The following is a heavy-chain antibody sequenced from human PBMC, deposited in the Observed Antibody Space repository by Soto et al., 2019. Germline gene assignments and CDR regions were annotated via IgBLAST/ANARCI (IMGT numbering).Heavy chain of an antibody. V-gene: IGHV4-30-4*01. CDR1: GGSISSGDYY. Sequence: SETLSLTCTVSGGSISSGDYYWSWIRQPPGKGLEWIGYIYYSGSTYYNPSLKSRVTISVDTSKNQFSLKLSSVTAADTAVYYCARDKRFLEWLPYGMDVWGQGTTVTVSS. J-gene: IGHJ6*02. CDR3: ARDKRFLEWLPYGMDV. D-gene: IGHD3-3*01. CDR2: IYYSGST.